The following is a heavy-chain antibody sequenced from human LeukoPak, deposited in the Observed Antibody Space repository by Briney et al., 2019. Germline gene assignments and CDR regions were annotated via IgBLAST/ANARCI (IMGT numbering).Heavy chain of an antibody. CDR3: TRAGSGYSFDY. V-gene: IGHV4-59*01. CDR2: ISYSGST. Sequence: SETLSLTCTVSGGSISSYYWSWIRQPPGKGLEWSGYISYSGSTDYNPSLKSRVTISLDTSKNQFSLKLSSVTAADTAVYYCTRAGSGYSFDYWGQGTLVTVSS. CDR1: GGSISSYY. D-gene: IGHD5-18*01. J-gene: IGHJ4*02.